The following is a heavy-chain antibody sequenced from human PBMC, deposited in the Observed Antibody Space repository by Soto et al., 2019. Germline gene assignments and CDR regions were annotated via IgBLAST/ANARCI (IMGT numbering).Heavy chain of an antibody. D-gene: IGHD5-12*01. CDR3: ARDRAVATHNWFDP. Sequence: GGSLRLSCAASGFTFISYAMHWVRQAPGKGLEWVAVISYDGSNKYYADSVKGRFTISRDNSKNTLYLQMNSLRAEDTAVYYCARDRAVATHNWFDPWGQGTLVTVSS. CDR2: ISYDGSNK. J-gene: IGHJ5*02. CDR1: GFTFISYA. V-gene: IGHV3-30-3*01.